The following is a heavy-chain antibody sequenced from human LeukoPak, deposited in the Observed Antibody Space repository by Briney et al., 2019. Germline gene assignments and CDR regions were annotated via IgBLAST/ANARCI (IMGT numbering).Heavy chain of an antibody. Sequence: PSQTLSLTCTVSGGSISSGGYYWSWIRQPPGKGLEWIGYIYHSGSTYYNPSLKSRVTISVDRSKNQFSLKLSSVTAADTAVYYCAREVGKQWLAQDNWFDPWGQGTLVTVSS. CDR3: AREVGKQWLAQDNWFDP. CDR2: IYHSGST. D-gene: IGHD6-19*01. V-gene: IGHV4-30-2*01. J-gene: IGHJ5*02. CDR1: GGSISSGGYY.